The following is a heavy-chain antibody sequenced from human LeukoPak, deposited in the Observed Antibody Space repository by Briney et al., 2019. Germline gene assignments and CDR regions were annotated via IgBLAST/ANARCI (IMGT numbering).Heavy chain of an antibody. CDR1: GFTFSSYA. D-gene: IGHD3-22*01. CDR3: ARDQTRHYDRSDYFPDSFDI. V-gene: IGHV3-23*01. J-gene: IGHJ3*02. Sequence: PGGSLRLSCAASGFTFSSYAMSWVRQAPGKGLEWVSAISGSGGGTYYADSVKGRFTISRDNAKHSMYLQMNSLRAEDTAVYYCARDQTRHYDRSDYFPDSFDIWGQGTMVTVSS. CDR2: ISGSGGGT.